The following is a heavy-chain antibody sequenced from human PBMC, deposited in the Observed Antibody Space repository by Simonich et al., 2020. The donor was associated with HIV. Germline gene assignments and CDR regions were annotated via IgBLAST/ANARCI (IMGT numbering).Heavy chain of an antibody. CDR3: ARRHPTTVTTPYFDY. CDR2: INHSGRT. D-gene: IGHD4-17*01. J-gene: IGHJ4*02. CDR1: GGSFSGYY. Sequence: QVQLQQWGAGLLKPSETPSLTCAVYGGSFSGYYWSWIRQPPGKGLEWIGEINHSGRTNYNPSLKSRVTISVDTSKNQFSLKLSSVTAADTAVYYCARRHPTTVTTPYFDYWGQGTLVTVSS. V-gene: IGHV4-34*01.